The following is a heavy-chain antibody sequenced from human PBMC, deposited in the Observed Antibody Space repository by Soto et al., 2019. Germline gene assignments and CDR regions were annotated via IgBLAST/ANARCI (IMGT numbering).Heavy chain of an antibody. J-gene: IGHJ4*02. Sequence: SETLSLTCAVYGGSFSGYYWSWIRQPPGKGLEWIGEINHSGSTNYNPSLKSRVTISVDTSKNQFSLKLSSVTAADTAVYYCARGRITIFGVVDRYFDYWGQGTLVTVS. CDR1: GGSFSGYY. CDR3: ARGRITIFGVVDRYFDY. V-gene: IGHV4-34*01. CDR2: INHSGST. D-gene: IGHD3-3*01.